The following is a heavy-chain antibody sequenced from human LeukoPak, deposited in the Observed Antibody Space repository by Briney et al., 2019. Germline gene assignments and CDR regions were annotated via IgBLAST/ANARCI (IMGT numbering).Heavy chain of an antibody. V-gene: IGHV4-34*01. D-gene: IGHD2-15*01. Sequence: SETLSLTCAVYGGSFSGYYWSWIRQPPGKGLERIAEINHSGSTNYNPSLKSRVTISVDTSKNQFSLKLSSVTAADTAVYYCAVVPLDIWGQGTMVTVSS. CDR3: AVVPLDI. J-gene: IGHJ3*02. CDR1: GGSFSGYY. CDR2: INHSGST.